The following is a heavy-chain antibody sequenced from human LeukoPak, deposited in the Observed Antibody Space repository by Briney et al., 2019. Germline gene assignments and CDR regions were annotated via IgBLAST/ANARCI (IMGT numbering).Heavy chain of an antibody. CDR3: ARQEYCSGGSCYTWFDP. CDR2: IYPGDSDI. D-gene: IGHD2-15*01. V-gene: IGHV5-51*01. Sequence: GESLKISCKGSGYSFTNYWIGWVRHMPGKGLEWMGMIYPGDSDIRYSPSFQGQVTISADKSISTAYLQWSSLKASDTAMYYCARQEYCSGGSCYTWFDPWGQGTLVTASS. CDR1: GYSFTNYW. J-gene: IGHJ5*02.